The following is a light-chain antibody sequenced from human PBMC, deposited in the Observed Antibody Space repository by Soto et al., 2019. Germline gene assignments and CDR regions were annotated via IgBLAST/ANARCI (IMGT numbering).Light chain of an antibody. CDR3: QQRSNWTSIT. CDR1: QSVSSD. J-gene: IGKJ5*01. CDR2: GAS. V-gene: IGKV3-11*01. Sequence: EIVMTQSPATLSVSPGERATLSCRASQSVSSDLAWYHQKPGQAPRLLIYGASTRATGIPARFSGSGSGTDFTLTISSLEPEDFAVYYCQQRSNWTSITFGQGTRLEIK.